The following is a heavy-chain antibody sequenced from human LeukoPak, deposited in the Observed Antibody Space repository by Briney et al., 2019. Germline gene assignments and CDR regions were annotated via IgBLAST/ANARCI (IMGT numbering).Heavy chain of an antibody. CDR1: GFTFSSYG. CDR3: AKSLYGDYGGDY. CDR2: ISYDGSNK. Sequence: GSLILSCAASGFTFSSYGMHWVRQAPGKGLEGVAVISYDGSNKYYADSVKGRFTISRDNSKNTLYLQMNSLRAGDTAVYYCAKSLYGDYGGDYWGQGTLVTVSS. D-gene: IGHD4-17*01. J-gene: IGHJ4*02. V-gene: IGHV3-30*18.